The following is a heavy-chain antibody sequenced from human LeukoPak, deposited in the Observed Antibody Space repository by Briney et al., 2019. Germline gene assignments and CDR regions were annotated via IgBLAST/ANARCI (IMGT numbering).Heavy chain of an antibody. Sequence: ASVKVSCKASGYTFTGYYMHWVRQAPGQGLEWMGWINPNSGGTNYAQKFQGRVTMTRDTSISTAYMELSRLRSDDTAVYYCARAGIVGAPDAFDIWGQGTMVTVSS. D-gene: IGHD1-26*01. V-gene: IGHV1-2*02. J-gene: IGHJ3*02. CDR1: GYTFTGYY. CDR3: ARAGIVGAPDAFDI. CDR2: INPNSGGT.